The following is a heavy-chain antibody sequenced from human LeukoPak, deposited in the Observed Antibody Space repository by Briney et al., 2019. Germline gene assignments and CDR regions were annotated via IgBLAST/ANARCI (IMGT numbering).Heavy chain of an antibody. CDR1: GGSISSYY. V-gene: IGHV4-59*01. D-gene: IGHD1-26*01. CDR3: ARVGATKSARGAFDI. Sequence: SETLSLTCTVSGGSISSYYWSWIRQPPGKGLEWIGYIYYSGSTNYNPSLKSRVTISVDTSKNQFSLKLSSVTAADTAVYYCARVGATKSARGAFDIWGQGTMVTVSS. CDR2: IYYSGST. J-gene: IGHJ3*02.